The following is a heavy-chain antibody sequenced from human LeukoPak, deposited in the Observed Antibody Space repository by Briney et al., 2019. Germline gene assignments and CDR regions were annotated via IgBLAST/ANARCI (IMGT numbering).Heavy chain of an antibody. CDR2: INPNSGGT. V-gene: IGHV1-2*02. J-gene: IGHJ1*01. CDR3: ASNTVNKYYYDSSGYHAEYFQH. CDR1: GYTFTGYY. D-gene: IGHD3-22*01. Sequence: ASVKVSCKASGYTFTGYYMHWVRQAPGQGLEWMGWINPNSGGTNYAQKFQGRVTMTRDTSISTAYMELSRLRSDDTAVYYCASNTVNKYYYDSSGYHAEYFQHWGQGTLVTVSS.